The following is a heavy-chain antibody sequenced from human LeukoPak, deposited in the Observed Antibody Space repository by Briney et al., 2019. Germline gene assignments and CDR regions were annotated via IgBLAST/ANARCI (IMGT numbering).Heavy chain of an antibody. Sequence: GGSLRLACAASGFTFSSYGMHWVRQDPGKGLEWVAFIRYDGSNKYYADSVKGRFTISRDNSKNTLYLQMNSLRAEDTAVYYYAKDNNGDVDYWGQGTLVTVSS. D-gene: IGHD4-17*01. J-gene: IGHJ4*02. CDR1: GFTFSSYG. V-gene: IGHV3-30*02. CDR2: IRYDGSNK. CDR3: AKDNNGDVDY.